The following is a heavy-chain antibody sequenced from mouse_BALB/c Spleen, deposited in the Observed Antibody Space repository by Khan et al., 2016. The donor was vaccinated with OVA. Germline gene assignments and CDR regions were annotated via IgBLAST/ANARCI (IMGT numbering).Heavy chain of an antibody. J-gene: IGHJ2*01. V-gene: IGHV1-87*01. Sequence: QVQLQQSGAELARPGTSVKLSCKASGYTFTSYWMQWVKQRPGQGLEWIGSIYHGDGDTRYTQKFKGKATLTADKSSSTAYMQLNSLASEESAVYYGARGGITTGYFDYWGQGTTLTVSS. CDR2: IYHGDGDT. D-gene: IGHD2-4*01. CDR1: GYTFTSYW. CDR3: ARGGITTGYFDY.